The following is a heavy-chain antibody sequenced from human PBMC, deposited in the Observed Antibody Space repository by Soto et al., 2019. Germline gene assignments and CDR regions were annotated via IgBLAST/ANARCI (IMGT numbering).Heavy chain of an antibody. CDR1: GGTISSHG. D-gene: IGHD2-2*01. Sequence: GASVKVCCKDSGGTISSHGISWVRQAPGQGLEWMGWISAYNGNTNYAQKLQGRVTMTTDTSTSTAYMELRSLRSDDTAVYYCARDIVVVPAARGSGYFDYWGQGTLVTVSS. J-gene: IGHJ4*02. CDR2: ISAYNGNT. CDR3: ARDIVVVPAARGSGYFDY. V-gene: IGHV1-18*01.